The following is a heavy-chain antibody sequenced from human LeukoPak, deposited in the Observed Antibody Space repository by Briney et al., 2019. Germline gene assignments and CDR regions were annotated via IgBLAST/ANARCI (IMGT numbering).Heavy chain of an antibody. Sequence: GGSLRLSCAASGFTFSSYAMHWVRQAPGKGLEWVAVISYDGSNKYYADSVKGRFTISRDNSKNTLYLQMNSLRAEDTAVYYCARSAIVVVVAARFDYWGQGTLDTVSS. CDR1: GFTFSSYA. CDR2: ISYDGSNK. D-gene: IGHD2-15*01. J-gene: IGHJ4*02. CDR3: ARSAIVVVVAARFDY. V-gene: IGHV3-30*04.